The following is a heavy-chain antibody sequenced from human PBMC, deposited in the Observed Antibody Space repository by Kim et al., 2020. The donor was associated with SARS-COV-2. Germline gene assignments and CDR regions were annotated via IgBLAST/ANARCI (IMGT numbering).Heavy chain of an antibody. CDR1: GYTFTSYG. D-gene: IGHD3-22*01. Sequence: ASVKVSCKASGYTFTSYGISWVRQAPGQGLEWMGWISAYNGNTNYAQKFQGRVTMTTDTSTSTAYMELRSLRSDDTAVYYCARVNTMIVERDFDYWGQGTLVTVSS. J-gene: IGHJ4*02. CDR2: ISAYNGNT. CDR3: ARVNTMIVERDFDY. V-gene: IGHV1-18*01.